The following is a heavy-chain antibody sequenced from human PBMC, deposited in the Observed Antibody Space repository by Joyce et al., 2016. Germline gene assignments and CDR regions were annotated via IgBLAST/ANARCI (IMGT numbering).Heavy chain of an antibody. V-gene: IGHV1-69*02. D-gene: IGHD3-16*01. CDR2: IIPNPGIA. CDR3: VRGGPYNWFDP. CDR1: GGNFNSYT. J-gene: IGHJ5*02. Sequence: QAQLVQSGAEVKKPGSSVKVSCKASGGNFNSYTISWVRQAPGQGLEWMGRIIPNPGIANYAQKFQGRVTVTADKSTSTAYMELSSLRSEDTAVYYCVRGGPYNWFDPWGQGTLVTVSS.